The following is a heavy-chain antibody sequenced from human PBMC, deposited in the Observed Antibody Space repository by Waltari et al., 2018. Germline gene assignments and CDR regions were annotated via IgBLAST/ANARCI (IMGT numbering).Heavy chain of an antibody. V-gene: IGHV3-23*01. CDR2: IRGRGGST. CDR1: GFTFRSYA. Sequence: VQLLESGGGLVQSGGSLRLSCAASGFTFRSYAMNWVRQAPGKGVEWGSVIRGRGGSTDYADSVKGRFTISRDNSKNTLYLQMNNLRVEDTAVYYCASSLYGDYTQIWGRVFDYWGQGTLVTVSS. D-gene: IGHD4-17*01. J-gene: IGHJ4*02. CDR3: ASSLYGDYTQIWGRVFDY.